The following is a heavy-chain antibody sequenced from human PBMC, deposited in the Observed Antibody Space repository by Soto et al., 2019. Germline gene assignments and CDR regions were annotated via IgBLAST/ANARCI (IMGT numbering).Heavy chain of an antibody. CDR3: ARDPTTDYGLDY. J-gene: IGHJ4*02. CDR1: GGSFSGYY. Sequence: SETLSLTCAVYGGSFSGYYWSWIRQPPGKGLEWIGEINHSGSTNYNPSLKSRVTISVDTSKNQFSLKLSSVTAADTAVYYCARDPTTDYGLDYWGQGTLVTVSS. CDR2: INHSGST. V-gene: IGHV4-34*01. D-gene: IGHD4-17*01.